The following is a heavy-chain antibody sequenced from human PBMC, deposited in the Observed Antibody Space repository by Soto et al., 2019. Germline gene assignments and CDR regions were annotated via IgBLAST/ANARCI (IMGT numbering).Heavy chain of an antibody. CDR1: GYTFTGYY. D-gene: IGHD6-13*01. J-gene: IGHJ5*02. CDR2: INPNSGGT. V-gene: IGHV1-2*02. Sequence: ASVKVSCKASGYTFTGYYMHWVRQAPGQGLEWMGWINPNSGGTNYAQKFQGRVTMTRDTPISTAYMELSRLRSDDTAVYYCAGVSAAANWFDPWGQGTLVTVSS. CDR3: AGVSAAANWFDP.